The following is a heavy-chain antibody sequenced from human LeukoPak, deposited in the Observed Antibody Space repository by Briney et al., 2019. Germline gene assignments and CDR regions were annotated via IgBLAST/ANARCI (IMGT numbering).Heavy chain of an antibody. J-gene: IGHJ4*02. V-gene: IGHV4-61*02. Sequence: SQTLSLTCTVSGGSISSGSYYWNWIRQPAGKGLEWIGRIYTSGSTTYNPSLKSRVTISVDTSKNQFSLKLSSVTAADTAVYYCARDHYYNSSGYTFGYWGQGTLVTVSS. D-gene: IGHD3-22*01. CDR2: IYTSGST. CDR3: ARDHYYNSSGYTFGY. CDR1: GGSISSGSYY.